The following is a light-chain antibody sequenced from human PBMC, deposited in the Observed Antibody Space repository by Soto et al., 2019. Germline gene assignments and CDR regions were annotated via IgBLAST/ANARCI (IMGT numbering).Light chain of an antibody. V-gene: IGKV1-27*01. Sequence: DIQMTQSPSSLSASVGDRVTITCRASQDISTNLAWYQQRPGKVPKLLIYAASTLHSGVPSRFSGSGSGTDFTLTISSLQPEDVATYYCQKYNRAPPWTFDQGTKVEIK. CDR2: AAS. CDR1: QDISTN. CDR3: QKYNRAPPWT. J-gene: IGKJ1*01.